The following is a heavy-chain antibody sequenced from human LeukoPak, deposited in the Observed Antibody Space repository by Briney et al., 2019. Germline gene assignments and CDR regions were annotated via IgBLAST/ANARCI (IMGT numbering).Heavy chain of an antibody. CDR2: ISSSGSTI. CDR1: GFTFSDYY. D-gene: IGHD2-2*01. J-gene: IGHJ6*03. CDR3: ARARGDCSSTSCCIYYYYYYYMDV. V-gene: IGHV3-11*01. Sequence: GGSLRLSCAASGFTFSDYYMSWIRQAPGKGLEWVSYISSSGSTIYYADSVKGRFTISRDNAKNSLYLQMNSLRAEDTAVYYCARARGDCSSTSCCIYYYYYYYMDVWGKGTTVTVSS.